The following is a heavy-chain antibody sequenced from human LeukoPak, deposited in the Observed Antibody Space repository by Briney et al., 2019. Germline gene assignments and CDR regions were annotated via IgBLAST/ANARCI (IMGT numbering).Heavy chain of an antibody. J-gene: IGHJ4*02. CDR2: ISGSGGST. Sequence: GGSLRLSCAASGFTFSSYAMSWVRQDPGKGLEWVSAISGSGGSTYYADPVKGRFTISRDNSKNTLYLQMNSLRAEDTAVYYCAKGTDYGDYPDYWGQGTLVTVSS. V-gene: IGHV3-23*01. CDR3: AKGTDYGDYPDY. CDR1: GFTFSSYA. D-gene: IGHD4-17*01.